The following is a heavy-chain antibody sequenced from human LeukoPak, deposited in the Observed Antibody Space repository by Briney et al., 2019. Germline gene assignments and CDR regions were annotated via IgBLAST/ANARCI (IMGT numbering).Heavy chain of an antibody. D-gene: IGHD3-9*01. Sequence: ASVTVSCKASGYTFTGYYMHWVRQAPGQGLEWMGWINPNSGGTNYAQKFQGRVTMTRDTSISTAYMELSRLRSDDTAVYYCARGSDWPYYYYMDVWGKGTTVTVSS. CDR1: GYTFTGYY. CDR3: ARGSDWPYYYYMDV. V-gene: IGHV1-2*02. J-gene: IGHJ6*03. CDR2: INPNSGGT.